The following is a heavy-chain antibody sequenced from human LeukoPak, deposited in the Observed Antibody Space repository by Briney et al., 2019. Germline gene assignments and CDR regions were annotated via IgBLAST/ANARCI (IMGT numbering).Heavy chain of an antibody. V-gene: IGHV3-20*04. J-gene: IGHJ6*03. CDR3: ARTNSFSYVHYYYYMDV. D-gene: IGHD3-16*01. CDR2: INWYGGST. CDR1: GFTFDDYA. Sequence: GGSLRLSGAASGFTFDDYAMSWVRQAPGKGLEWVSGINWYGGSTGYADSVKGRFTISRDNAKNSLYLQMNSLRAEDTALYYCARTNSFSYVHYYYYMDVWGKGTTVTVSS.